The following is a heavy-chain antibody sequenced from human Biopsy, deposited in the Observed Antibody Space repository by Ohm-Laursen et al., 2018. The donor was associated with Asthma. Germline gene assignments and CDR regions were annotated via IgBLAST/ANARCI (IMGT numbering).Heavy chain of an antibody. V-gene: IGHV1-69*01. J-gene: IGHJ6*02. CDR3: ARCQVGYSSGWSLLLKKIYYSGMDV. CDR1: GGTFSNFA. CDR2: IMTVFGTT. Sequence: YSVKVSCKAPGGTFSNFAISWVRQAPGQGLEWLGGIMTVFGTTNYAQKFQGRVTITADESTSTAYMEVTSLRSEDTAIYYCARCQVGYSSGWSLLLKKIYYSGMDVWGQGTAVTVS. D-gene: IGHD6-19*01.